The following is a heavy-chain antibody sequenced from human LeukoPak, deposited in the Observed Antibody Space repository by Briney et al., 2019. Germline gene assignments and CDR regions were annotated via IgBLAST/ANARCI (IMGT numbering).Heavy chain of an antibody. D-gene: IGHD2-2*01. J-gene: IGHJ6*03. CDR1: GGSISSYY. CDR2: IYTSGST. Sequence: SETLSLTCTVSGGSISSYYWSWIRQPAGKGLEWIGRIYTSGSTNYNPSLKSRVTMSVDTSKNQFSLKLSSVTAADTAVYYCARDRVVVVPAAIEMVGYYYYYMDVWGKGTTVTVSS. V-gene: IGHV4-4*07. CDR3: ARDRVVVVPAAIEMVGYYYYYMDV.